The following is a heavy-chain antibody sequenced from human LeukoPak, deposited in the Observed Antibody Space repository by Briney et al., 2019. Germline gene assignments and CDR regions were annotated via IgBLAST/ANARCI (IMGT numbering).Heavy chain of an antibody. V-gene: IGHV3-7*01. CDR3: AHAWGRYYYYGMDV. CDR2: IKQDGSEK. CDR1: GFTFSSYW. J-gene: IGHJ6*02. Sequence: GGSLRLSCAASGFTFSSYWMSWVRQAPGKGLEWVADIKQDGSEKYYVDSVKGRFTISRDNAKNSLYLQMNSLRAEDTALYYCAHAWGRYYYYGMDVWGQGTTVTVSS. D-gene: IGHD7-27*01.